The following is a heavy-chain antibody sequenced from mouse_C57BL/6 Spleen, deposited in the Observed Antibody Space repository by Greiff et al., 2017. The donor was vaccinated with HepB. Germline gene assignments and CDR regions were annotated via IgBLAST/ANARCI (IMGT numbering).Heavy chain of an antibody. D-gene: IGHD3-2*02. CDR1: GYTFTSYW. V-gene: IGHV1-64*01. CDR3: ASRAAQATDFDY. CDR2: IHPNSGST. J-gene: IGHJ2*01. Sequence: VKLQQPGAELVKPGASVKLSCKASGYTFTSYWMHWVKQRPGQGLEWIGMIHPNSGSTNYNEKFKSKATLTVDKSSSTAYMQLSSLTSEDSAVYYCASRAAQATDFDYWGQGTTLTVSS.